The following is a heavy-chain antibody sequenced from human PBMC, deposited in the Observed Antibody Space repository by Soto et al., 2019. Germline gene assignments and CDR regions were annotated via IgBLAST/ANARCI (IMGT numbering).Heavy chain of an antibody. CDR3: ARDSDSGYSQDC. J-gene: IGHJ4*02. CDR1: GFTFSSYA. CDR2: INGSGSKR. D-gene: IGHD5-18*01. V-gene: IGHV3-23*01. Sequence: GGSLRLSCAASGFTFSSYAMGWVRQAPGKGLEWVSAINGSGSKRYYADSVKGRFTVSRDNAKNSLYLQMNSLRAEDAAVYYCARDSDSGYSQDCWGQGTLVTVSS.